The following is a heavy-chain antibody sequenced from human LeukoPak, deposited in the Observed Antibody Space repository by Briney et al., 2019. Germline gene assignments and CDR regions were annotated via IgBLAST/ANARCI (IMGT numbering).Heavy chain of an antibody. CDR1: GGSISSSSYY. CDR3: ARGDGDYYDFWSGYHYFDY. J-gene: IGHJ4*02. D-gene: IGHD3-3*01. Sequence: SETLSLTCTVSGGSISSSSYYWGWIRQPPGKGLEWIGSIYYSGSTYYNPSLKSRVTISVDTSKNQFSLKLSSVTAADTAVYYCARGDGDYYDFWSGYHYFDYWGQGTLVTVSS. CDR2: IYYSGST. V-gene: IGHV4-39*07.